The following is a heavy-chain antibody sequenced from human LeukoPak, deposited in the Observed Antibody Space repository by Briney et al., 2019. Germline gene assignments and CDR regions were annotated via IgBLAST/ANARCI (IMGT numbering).Heavy chain of an antibody. V-gene: IGHV4-39*01. D-gene: IGHD3-10*01. J-gene: IGHJ6*02. CDR1: GFTVSSNY. CDR2: IYYSGST. CDR3: ARLTVRGVIQDV. Sequence: PGGSLRLSCAVSGFTVSSNYMSWIRQPPGKGLEWIGSIYYSGSTYYNPSLKSRVTISVDTSKNKFSLKLSSVTAADTAVYYCARLTVRGVIQDVWGQGTTVTVSS.